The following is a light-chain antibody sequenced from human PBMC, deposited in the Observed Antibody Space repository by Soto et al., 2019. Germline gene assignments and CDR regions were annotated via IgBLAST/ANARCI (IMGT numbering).Light chain of an antibody. CDR1: SSDIGGYDY. CDR2: EVS. Sequence: QSALTQPASVSASPGQSITISCTGTSSDIGGYDYVSWYQQHPGKAPKLVIYEVSARPSGVADRFSGSKSGNSASLTISGLRAEDEADYYCSSYSSTSTLGVFGTGTKLTVL. J-gene: IGLJ1*01. CDR3: SSYSSTSTLGV. V-gene: IGLV2-14*01.